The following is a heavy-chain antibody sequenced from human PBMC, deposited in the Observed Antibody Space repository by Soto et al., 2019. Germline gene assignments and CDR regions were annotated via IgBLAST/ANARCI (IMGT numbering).Heavy chain of an antibody. CDR3: ARVKKSDDYGDYEDRFHYYYMDV. V-gene: IGHV3-33*01. D-gene: IGHD4-17*01. CDR1: GFTFSSYG. J-gene: IGHJ6*03. CDR2: IWYDGSNK. Sequence: GGSLRLSCAASGFTFSSYGMHWVRQAPGKGLEWVAVIWYDGSNKYYADSVKGRFTISRDNSKNTLYLQMNSLRAEDTAVYYCARVKKSDDYGDYEDRFHYYYMDVWGKGTTVTVSS.